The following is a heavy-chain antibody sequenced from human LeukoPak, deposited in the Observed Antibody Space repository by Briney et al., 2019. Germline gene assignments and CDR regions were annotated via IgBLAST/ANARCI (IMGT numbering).Heavy chain of an antibody. V-gene: IGHV1-2*02. J-gene: IGHJ4*02. Sequence: ASVKVSCKASGYTFSGYYMHWVRQAPGQGLEWMGRINPNSGDTNYAQKFQGRVTMTRDTSISTAYMELSRLRSDDTGVYYCDRFPRKTVTTNYWGQGTLVTVSS. CDR2: INPNSGDT. CDR1: GYTFSGYY. D-gene: IGHD4-17*01. CDR3: DRFPRKTVTTNY.